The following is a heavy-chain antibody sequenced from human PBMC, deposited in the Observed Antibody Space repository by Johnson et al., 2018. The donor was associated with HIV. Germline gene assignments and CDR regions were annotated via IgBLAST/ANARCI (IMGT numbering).Heavy chain of an antibody. D-gene: IGHD4-17*01. V-gene: IGHV3-7*01. J-gene: IGHJ3*02. CDR3: ARDGDSDAFDI. CDR2: IKEDGSEK. CDR1: GFTFSNYW. Sequence: VQLVESGGGLVQPGGSLRLSCAASGFTFSNYWMSWVRQAPGKGLEWVADIKEDGSEKNYADSVKGRFTISRDNSKNTLYLQMKTLRTEDTAVEYCARDGDSDAFDIWGQGTVVTVSS.